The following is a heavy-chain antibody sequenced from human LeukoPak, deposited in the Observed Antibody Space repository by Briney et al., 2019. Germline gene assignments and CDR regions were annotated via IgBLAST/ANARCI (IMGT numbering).Heavy chain of an antibody. J-gene: IGHJ4*02. D-gene: IGHD3-10*01. V-gene: IGHV3-15*01. CDR3: TTPEDYYGSGNYRY. CDR1: GFTFSDYY. Sequence: GGSLRLSCAVSGFTFSDYYMDWVRQAAGKGLEWVGRIKSKTDGGTTDYAAPVKGRFTVSRDDSKNTLHLQMNSLRTEDTAVYYCTTPEDYYGSGNYRYWGQGTLVTVSS. CDR2: IKSKTDGGTT.